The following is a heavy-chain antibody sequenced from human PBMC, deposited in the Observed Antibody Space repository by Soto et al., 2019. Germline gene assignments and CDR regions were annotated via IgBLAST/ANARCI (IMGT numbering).Heavy chain of an antibody. J-gene: IGHJ4*02. CDR3: AGWNSYDDSGNLAY. V-gene: IGHV4-30-2*01. Sequence: SETLSLTCAVSGGSISSSGYSWSWIRQPPGKGLEWIGYIYHSGSTYYNPSLKSRVTISVDRSKNQFSLKLSSVTAADTAVYYCAGWNSYDDSGNLAYWGQGTLVTVSS. CDR1: GGSISSSGYS. CDR2: IYHSGST. D-gene: IGHD3-22*01.